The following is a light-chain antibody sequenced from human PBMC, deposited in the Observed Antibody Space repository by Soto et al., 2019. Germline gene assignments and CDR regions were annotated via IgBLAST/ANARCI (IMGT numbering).Light chain of an antibody. J-gene: IGLJ1*01. CDR2: DVS. Sequence: QSALTQPASVSGSPGQSITISCTGTSSDVGGYNYVSWYQQLPGKAPKLLIYDVSNRPSGVSNRFSGSKSGNTASLTISGLQAEDEADYYCNSYTSKSTGVFGTGTKLTVL. CDR3: NSYTSKSTGV. V-gene: IGLV2-14*01. CDR1: SSDVGGYNY.